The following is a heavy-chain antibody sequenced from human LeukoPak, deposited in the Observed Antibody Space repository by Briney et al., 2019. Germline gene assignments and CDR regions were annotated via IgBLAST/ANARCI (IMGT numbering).Heavy chain of an antibody. D-gene: IGHD3-3*01. CDR2: ISSSSSTI. V-gene: IGHV3-48*01. CDR3: ASVPFWGGTSEFDP. Sequence: GGSLRLSCAASGFTFSSYSMNWVRQAPGKGLEGVSYISSSSSTIYYADSVKGRFTISRDNAKNSLYLQMNSPSAEDTAVYYCASVPFWGGTSEFDPWGQGTLVTVSS. J-gene: IGHJ5*02. CDR1: GFTFSSYS.